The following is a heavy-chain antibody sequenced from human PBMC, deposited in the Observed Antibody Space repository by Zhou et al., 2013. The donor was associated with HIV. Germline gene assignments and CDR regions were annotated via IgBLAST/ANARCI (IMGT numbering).Heavy chain of an antibody. V-gene: IGHV1-2*02. CDR1: GYTFTGYY. CDR3: ARDFFLGLTEGNHNWFDP. J-gene: IGHJ5*02. CDR2: INPNSGGT. D-gene: IGHD3-16*01. Sequence: QVQLVQSGAEVKKPGASVKVSCKASGYTFTGYYMHWVRQAPGQGLEWMGWINPNSGGTNYAQKFQGRVTMTRDTSISTAYMELSRLTSDDTAVYYCARDFFLGLTEGNHNWFDPWGQGTLGHRLL.